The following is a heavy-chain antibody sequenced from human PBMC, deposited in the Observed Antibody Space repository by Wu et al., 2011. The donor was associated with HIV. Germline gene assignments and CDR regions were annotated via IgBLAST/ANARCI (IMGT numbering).Heavy chain of an antibody. CDR1: GGTFSTYA. CDR2: VIPILGTT. Sequence: QVQLVQSGAEVKKPGSSVKVSCKASGGTFSTYAFSWVRQAPGQGPEWMGRVIPILGTTNYAQKFQGRVTITADESTSTTYLELSSLRSEDTAVYYCARAYDLWSGSGYYYYMDRLGQRDHGQRLL. V-gene: IGHV1-69*11. J-gene: IGHJ6*03. CDR3: ARAYDLWSGSGYYYYMDR. D-gene: IGHD3-3*01.